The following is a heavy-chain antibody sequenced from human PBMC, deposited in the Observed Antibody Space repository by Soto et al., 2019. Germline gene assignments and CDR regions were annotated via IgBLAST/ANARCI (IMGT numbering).Heavy chain of an antibody. V-gene: IGHV1-8*01. J-gene: IGHJ4*02. CDR3: AREKVTSGYTD. D-gene: IGHD3-22*01. CDR2: MNPNSGNT. CDR1: GYTFTSYD. Sequence: QVQLVQSGAEVKKPGASVKVSCKASGYTFTSYDINWVRQATGQGLEWMGWMNPNSGNTAYAQKLQGRITMYRNTSISTAYMELSSLRSEDTAVYYCAREKVTSGYTDWGQGTLVTVSS.